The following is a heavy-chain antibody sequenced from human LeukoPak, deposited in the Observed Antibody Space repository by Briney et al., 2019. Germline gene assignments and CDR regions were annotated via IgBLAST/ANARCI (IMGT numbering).Heavy chain of an antibody. D-gene: IGHD6-6*01. J-gene: IGHJ4*02. V-gene: IGHV4-39*07. CDR3: ARRGSSSSLTGRVFDY. CDR1: GGSISSSSYY. Sequence: SETLSLTCTVSGGSISSSSYYWGWLRQPPGKGLEWVGSIYYSGSTYYNPSLKSRVTMSVDTSKNQFSLKLSSVTAADTAVYYCARRGSSSSLTGRVFDYWGQGTLVTVSS. CDR2: IYYSGST.